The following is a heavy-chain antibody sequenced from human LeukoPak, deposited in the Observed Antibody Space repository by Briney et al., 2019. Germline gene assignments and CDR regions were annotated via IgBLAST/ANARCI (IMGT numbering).Heavy chain of an antibody. V-gene: IGHV4-34*01. CDR2: INHSGST. Sequence: PSETLSLTCAVYGGSFSGYYWSWVRQPPGKGLEWIGEINHSGSTNYNPSLKSRVTISVDTSKNQFSLNLSSVTAADTAVYYCAREGSGSSDWGQGTLVTVSS. CDR1: GGSFSGYY. J-gene: IGHJ4*02. D-gene: IGHD1-26*01. CDR3: AREGSGSSD.